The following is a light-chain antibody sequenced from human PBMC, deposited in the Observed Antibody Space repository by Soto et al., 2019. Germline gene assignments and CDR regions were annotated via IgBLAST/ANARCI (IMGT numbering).Light chain of an antibody. J-gene: IGLJ1*01. CDR3: QSYNSSLVGGV. V-gene: IGLV1-40*01. Sequence: QAVVTQPPSVSRAPGQRVTISCTGSSSNIGAGYDVHWYQQLPGTAPKLLIYGNSNRPSGVPDRFSGSKSGTSASLAITGLQAEDGANYYCQSYNSSLVGGVFGTGTKLTVL. CDR2: GNS. CDR1: SSNIGAGYD.